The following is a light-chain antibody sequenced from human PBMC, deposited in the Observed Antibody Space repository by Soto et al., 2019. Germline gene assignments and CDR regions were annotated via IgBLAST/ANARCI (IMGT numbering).Light chain of an antibody. CDR2: EVF. V-gene: IGLV2-8*01. J-gene: IGLJ1*01. CDR3: SSYAGRETGV. Sequence: QSALTQPPSASGSPGQSVTISCTGTSNDIGAYNYVSWYQQHPGKAPKLLIYEVFRRPSGVPDRFSGSRSGNTASLTVSGLQREDEADYYCSSYAGRETGVFGTGTKLTVL. CDR1: SNDIGAYNY.